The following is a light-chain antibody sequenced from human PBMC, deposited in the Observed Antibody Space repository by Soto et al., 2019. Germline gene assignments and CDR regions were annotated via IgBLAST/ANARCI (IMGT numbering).Light chain of an antibody. CDR3: QQYGSTPRS. V-gene: IGKV3-20*01. J-gene: IGKJ1*01. CDR1: QSVSSSY. Sequence: EIVLTQSPGTLSLSPGERATLSCRASQSVSSSYLAWYQQKPGQAPRPLIYGASSRATGIPDRFSGSGSGPDFTLTISRLEPEDFAVYYCQQYGSTPRSFGQGTKVEIK. CDR2: GAS.